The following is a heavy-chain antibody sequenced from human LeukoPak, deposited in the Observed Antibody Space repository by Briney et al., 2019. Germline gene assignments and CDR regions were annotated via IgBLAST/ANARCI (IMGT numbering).Heavy chain of an antibody. D-gene: IGHD3-3*01. CDR2: INHSGST. J-gene: IGHJ4*02. CDR1: GGSFSGYY. CDR3: VRSDDFWSGYYGY. V-gene: IGHV4-34*01. Sequence: IPSETLSLTCAVYGGSFSGYYWSWIRQPPGKGLEWIGEINHSGSTNYNPSLKSRVTISVDTSKNQFSLKLSSVTAADTAVYYCVRSDDFWSGYYGYWGQGTLVTVSS.